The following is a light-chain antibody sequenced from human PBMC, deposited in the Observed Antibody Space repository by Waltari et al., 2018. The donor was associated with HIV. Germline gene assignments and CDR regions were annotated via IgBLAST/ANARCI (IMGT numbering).Light chain of an antibody. CDR2: TNP. CDR1: RSTNFGTTYD. CDR3: QSFDILSAVPI. Sequence: QSALTQPPSVSGAPGQRVTISCTGLRSTNFGTTYDVHWYQPLPGTGPGLILSTNPMRPSGFPDRFPASKSGTSASLAILGLQAEDEADYYCQSFDILSAVPIFGGGTRLTV. J-gene: IGLJ2*01. V-gene: IGLV1-40*01.